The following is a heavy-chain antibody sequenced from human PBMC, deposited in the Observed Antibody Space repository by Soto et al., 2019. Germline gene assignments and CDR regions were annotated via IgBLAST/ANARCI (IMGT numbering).Heavy chain of an antibody. Sequence: PGKGLEWVSSISSRSDIYYADSVKGRFTISRDNAKNSVSLQMNSLRAEDTAVYYCAREYTAWPLAYGLDVWGQGTTVTVPS. CDR2: ISSRSDI. CDR3: AREYTAWPLAYGLDV. V-gene: IGHV3-21*01. J-gene: IGHJ6*02. D-gene: IGHD2-2*02.